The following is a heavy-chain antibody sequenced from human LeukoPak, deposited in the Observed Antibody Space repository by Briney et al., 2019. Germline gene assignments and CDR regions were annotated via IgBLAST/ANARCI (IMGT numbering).Heavy chain of an antibody. D-gene: IGHD3-22*01. CDR1: GFTFSSYG. Sequence: PGGSLRLSCAASGFTFSSYGMHWVRQAPGKGLEWAAVISYDGSNKYYADSVKGRFTISRDNSKNTLYLQMNSLRAEDTAVYYCAKGLGIYYYDSSGDGFAYWGQGTLVTVSS. CDR3: AKGLGIYYYDSSGDGFAY. CDR2: ISYDGSNK. V-gene: IGHV3-30*18. J-gene: IGHJ4*02.